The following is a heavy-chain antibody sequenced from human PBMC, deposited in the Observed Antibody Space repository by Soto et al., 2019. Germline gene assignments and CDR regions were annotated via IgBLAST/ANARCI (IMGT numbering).Heavy chain of an antibody. J-gene: IGHJ4*01. V-gene: IGHV3-23*01. CDR2: ISGSGGST. Sequence: GGSLRLSCAASGLTFSSYAMSWVRQAPGKGLEWVSAISGSGGSTYYADSVKGRFTISRDNSKNTLYLQMNSLRVEDTAMYYWAKDPAGEEPDLNYWGLGAQVTV. D-gene: IGHD1-1*01. CDR1: GLTFSSYA. CDR3: AKDPAGEEPDLNY.